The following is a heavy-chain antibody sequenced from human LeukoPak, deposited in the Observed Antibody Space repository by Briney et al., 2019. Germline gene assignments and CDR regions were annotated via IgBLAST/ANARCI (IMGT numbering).Heavy chain of an antibody. CDR1: GGSISSGGYY. V-gene: IGHV4-31*03. Sequence: SETLSLTCTVSGGSISSGGYYWSWIRQHPGKGLEWIGYIYYSGSTYYNPSLKSRVTISADTSKNQFSLKLSSVTAADTAVYYCARGPASSIAAPSTSPFDYWGQGTLVTVSS. J-gene: IGHJ4*02. CDR2: IYYSGST. D-gene: IGHD6-6*01. CDR3: ARGPASSIAAPSTSPFDY.